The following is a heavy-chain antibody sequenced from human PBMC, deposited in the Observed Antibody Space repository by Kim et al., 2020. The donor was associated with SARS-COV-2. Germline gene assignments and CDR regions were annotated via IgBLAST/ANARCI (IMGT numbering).Heavy chain of an antibody. D-gene: IGHD3-22*01. Sequence: KGRFTISRDNSKNTVYLQMNSRRAEDTAVYYCAKDSSNGYYYYYYYYMDVWGKGTTVTVSS. V-gene: IGHV3-30*02. J-gene: IGHJ6*03. CDR3: AKDSSNGYYYYYYYYMDV.